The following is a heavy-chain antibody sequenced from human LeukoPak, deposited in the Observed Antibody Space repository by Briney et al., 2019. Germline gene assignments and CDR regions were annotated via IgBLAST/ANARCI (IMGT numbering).Heavy chain of an antibody. V-gene: IGHV4-34*01. CDR2: INHSGST. Sequence: SETLSLTCAVYSGSFSGYYWSWIRQPPGKGLEWIGEINHSGSTNYNPSLKSRVTISLDTSKSQFSLKLTSVTAADTAVYYCARKQGGQLVNTRRWFDPWGQGTLVTVSS. CDR3: ARKQGGQLVNTRRWFDP. D-gene: IGHD6-13*01. CDR1: SGSFSGYY. J-gene: IGHJ5*02.